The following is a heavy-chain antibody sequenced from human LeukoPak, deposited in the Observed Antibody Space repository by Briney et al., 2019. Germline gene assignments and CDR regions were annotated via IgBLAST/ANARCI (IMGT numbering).Heavy chain of an antibody. CDR2: IYYSEST. CDR1: GGSISSSRYY. V-gene: IGHV4-39*01. J-gene: IGHJ4*02. CDR3: AKQRGDGYNYFDY. D-gene: IGHD5-24*01. Sequence: PSETLSLTCTVSGGSISSSRYYRSWIRHPPGKGLEWIGDIYYSESTYYNPSLKSRVTISVDTSKNQFSLKLSSVTAADTAVYYCAKQRGDGYNYFDYWGQGTLVTVSS.